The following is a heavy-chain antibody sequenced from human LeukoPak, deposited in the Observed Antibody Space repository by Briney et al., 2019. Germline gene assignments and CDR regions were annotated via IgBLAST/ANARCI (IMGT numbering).Heavy chain of an antibody. CDR1: GYSISSGYY. CDR2: IHHTGST. CDR3: AGDGGGYFDTSAYPGDY. D-gene: IGHD3-22*01. V-gene: IGHV4-38-2*02. Sequence: SETLSLTCAVSGYSISSGYYWGWIRQSPGKGLEWIGSIHHTGSTYYNPSLKSRVTVSVDTSNNQFSLKLSSVTAADTAVYYCAGDGGGYFDTSAYPGDYWGQGALVTVSS. J-gene: IGHJ4*02.